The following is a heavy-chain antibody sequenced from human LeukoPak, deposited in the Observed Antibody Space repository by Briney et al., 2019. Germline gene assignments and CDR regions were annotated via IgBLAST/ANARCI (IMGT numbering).Heavy chain of an antibody. CDR3: ARLTSITMIVVVITTNYYFDY. Sequence: PSETLSLTCTVSGGSISGYYWSWIRQPPGKGLEWIGYIYYSGSTNYNPSLKSRVTISVDTSKNQFSLKLSSVTAADTAVYYCARLTSITMIVVVITTNYYFDYWGQGTLVTVSS. V-gene: IGHV4-59*08. J-gene: IGHJ4*02. D-gene: IGHD3-22*01. CDR2: IYYSGST. CDR1: GGSISGYY.